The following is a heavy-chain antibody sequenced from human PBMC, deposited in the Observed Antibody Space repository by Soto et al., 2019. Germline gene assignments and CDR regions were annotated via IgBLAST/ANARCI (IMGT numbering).Heavy chain of an antibody. CDR3: ARDRVYGDKWLDP. J-gene: IGHJ5*02. D-gene: IGHD6-13*01. CDR1: GFTFTNHA. CDR2: ISYDGSNT. V-gene: IGHV3-30*01. Sequence: QVQLVESGGGVVQPGRSLRLSCAASGFTFTNHAFHWVRQAPGKGLEWVAAISYDGSNTYYADSLKGRFTVTRDNSKNSLYLHMNGLRAEDTAIYYWARDRVYGDKWLDPWGQGTLVTVSS.